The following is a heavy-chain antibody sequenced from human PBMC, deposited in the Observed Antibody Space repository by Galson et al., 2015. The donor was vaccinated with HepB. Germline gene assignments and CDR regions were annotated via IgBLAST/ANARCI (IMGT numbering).Heavy chain of an antibody. CDR2: ISAHNGNT. J-gene: IGHJ4*02. Sequence: SVKVSCKASGYSFTTYGISWVRQAPGQGLEWMGWISAHNGNTRYAQKLQGRVSMTPDTSTSTAYMELRSLRSDDTAVYFCARGSLLWFGELFFWAQGTLVTVSS. D-gene: IGHD3-10*01. CDR3: ARGSLLWFGELFF. V-gene: IGHV1-18*01. CDR1: GYSFTTYG.